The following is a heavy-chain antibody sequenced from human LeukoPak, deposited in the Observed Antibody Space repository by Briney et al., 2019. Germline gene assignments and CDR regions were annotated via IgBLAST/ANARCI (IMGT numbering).Heavy chain of an antibody. CDR3: ARHSERWLGAFDI. D-gene: IGHD6-19*01. V-gene: IGHV4-59*08. Sequence: PSETLSLTCTVSGVSISPHYWTWMRQTPGKGLEWIGCIFHNGLTSYNYSLRSRLTMSVDTSKNQFSLKLSSVTAADTAVYYCARHSERWLGAFDIWGQGTMVTVSS. CDR1: GVSISPHY. CDR2: IFHNGLT. J-gene: IGHJ3*02.